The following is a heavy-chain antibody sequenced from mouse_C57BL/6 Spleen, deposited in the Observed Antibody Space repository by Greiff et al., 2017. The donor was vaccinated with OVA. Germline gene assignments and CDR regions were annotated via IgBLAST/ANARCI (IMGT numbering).Heavy chain of an antibody. Sequence: ESGAELVKPGASVKLSCKASGYTFTEYTIHWVKQRSGQGLEWIGWFYPGSGSIKYNEKFKDKATLTADKSSSTVYMELSRLTSEDSAVYFCAGITTVVEGYWYCDVWGTGTTVTVSS. J-gene: IGHJ1*03. D-gene: IGHD1-1*01. CDR3: AGITTVVEGYWYCDV. CDR1: GYTFTEYT. CDR2: FYPGSGSI. V-gene: IGHV1-62-2*01.